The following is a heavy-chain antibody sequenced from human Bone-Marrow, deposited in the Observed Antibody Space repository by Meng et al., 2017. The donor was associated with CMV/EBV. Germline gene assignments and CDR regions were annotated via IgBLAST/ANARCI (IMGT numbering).Heavy chain of an antibody. V-gene: IGHV1-2*02. CDR3: ARIGGNYDFWSGYWTSSGTYGMDV. CDR2: INPNGGGT. D-gene: IGHD3-3*01. Sequence: ASVKVSCKASGYTFIGYYIHWVRQAPGQRLEWMGWINPNGGGTNYAQKFQGRVTMTRDKFISTAYMEMSRLRSDDTAVYYCARIGGNYDFWSGYWTSSGTYGMDVWGQGTTVTVSS. CDR1: GYTFIGYY. J-gene: IGHJ6*02.